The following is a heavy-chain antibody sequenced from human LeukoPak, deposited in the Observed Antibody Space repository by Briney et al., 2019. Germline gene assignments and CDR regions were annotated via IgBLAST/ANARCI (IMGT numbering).Heavy chain of an antibody. V-gene: IGHV4-4*07. CDR3: AREGYGFWSGYGYYYGMDV. J-gene: IGHJ6*02. Sequence: SETLSLTCTVSGGSISSYYWSWIRQPAGKGLEWIGRIYTSGSTNYNPSLKSRVTMSVDTSKNQFSLKLSSVTAADTAVYYCAREGYGFWSGYGYYYGMDVWGQGTTVTVSS. D-gene: IGHD3-3*01. CDR2: IYTSGST. CDR1: GGSISSYY.